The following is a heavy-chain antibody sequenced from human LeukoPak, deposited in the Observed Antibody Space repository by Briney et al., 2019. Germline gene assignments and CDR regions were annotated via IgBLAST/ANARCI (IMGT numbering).Heavy chain of an antibody. CDR3: AREEIAAAGTQSIDY. Sequence: SETLSLTCTVSGGSISSGSYYWSWIRQPAGKGLEWIGRIYTSGSTNYNPSLKSRVTISVDTSKNQFSLKLSSVTAADTAVYYCAREEIAAAGTQSIDYWGQGTLVTVSS. J-gene: IGHJ4*02. CDR2: IYTSGST. V-gene: IGHV4-61*02. D-gene: IGHD6-13*01. CDR1: GGSISSGSYY.